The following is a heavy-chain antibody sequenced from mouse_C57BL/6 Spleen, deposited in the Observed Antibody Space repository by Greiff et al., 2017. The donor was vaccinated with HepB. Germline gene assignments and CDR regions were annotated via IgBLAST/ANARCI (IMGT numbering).Heavy chain of an antibody. V-gene: IGHV1-82*01. CDR3: ARFGTTVVATDY. Sequence: QVQLQQSGPELVKPGASVKISCKASGYAFSSSWMNWVKQRPGKGLEWIGRIYPGDGDTNYNGKFKGKATLTADKSSSTAYMQLSSLTSEDSAVYFCARFGTTVVATDYWGQGTTLTVSS. J-gene: IGHJ2*01. D-gene: IGHD1-1*01. CDR2: IYPGDGDT. CDR1: GYAFSSSW.